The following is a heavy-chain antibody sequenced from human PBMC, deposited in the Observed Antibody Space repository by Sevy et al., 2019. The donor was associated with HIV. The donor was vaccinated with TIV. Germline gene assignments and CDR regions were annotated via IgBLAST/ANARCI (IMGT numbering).Heavy chain of an antibody. J-gene: IGHJ5*02. Sequence: GGSLSLSCAASGFTFSSYAMHWVRQAPGKGLEWVAVISYDGSNKYYADSVKGRFTISRDNSKNTLYLQMNSLRAEDTAVYYCARETPLSSGWYGWFDPWGQGTLVTVSS. D-gene: IGHD6-19*01. CDR1: GFTFSSYA. CDR3: ARETPLSSGWYGWFDP. V-gene: IGHV3-30-3*01. CDR2: ISYDGSNK.